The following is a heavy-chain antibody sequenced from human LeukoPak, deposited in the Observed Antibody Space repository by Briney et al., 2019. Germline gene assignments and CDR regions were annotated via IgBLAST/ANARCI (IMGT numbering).Heavy chain of an antibody. V-gene: IGHV1-2*02. CDR2: INPNSGGT. CDR1: GYTFTGYY. D-gene: IGHD2-2*01. Sequence: ASVKVSCKASGYTFTGYYMHWVRQAPGQGLERMGWINPNSGGTNYAQKFQGRVTMTRDTSISTAYMELSRLRSGDTAVYYCAIVVPAATVFDYWGQGTLVTVSS. J-gene: IGHJ4*02. CDR3: AIVVPAATVFDY.